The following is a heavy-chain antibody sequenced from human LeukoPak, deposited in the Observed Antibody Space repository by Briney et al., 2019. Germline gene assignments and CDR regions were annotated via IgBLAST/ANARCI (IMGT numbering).Heavy chain of an antibody. CDR2: INPDSGGT. J-gene: IGHJ6*02. D-gene: IGHD4-17*01. CDR3: ARFTVTNFYYYGMDV. Sequence: GASVKVSCKASGYTFTSYYIHWVRQAPGQGLEWMGWINPDSGGTNYAQKFQGTVTMTRDTSLSTAYMELSRLRSDDTAIYYCARFTVTNFYYYGMDVWGQGTTVTVSS. CDR1: GYTFTSYY. V-gene: IGHV1-2*02.